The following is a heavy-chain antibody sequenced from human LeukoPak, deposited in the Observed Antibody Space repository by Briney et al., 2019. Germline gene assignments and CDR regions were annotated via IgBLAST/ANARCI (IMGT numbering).Heavy chain of an antibody. CDR3: ARGKRVIAAAVHNWFDP. D-gene: IGHD6-13*01. V-gene: IGHV4-34*01. CDR1: GGSFSGYY. CDR2: INHSGST. J-gene: IGHJ5*02. Sequence: SETLSLTCAVYGGSFSGYYWSWIRQPPGKGLEWIGVINHSGSTNYNPSLKSRVTISVDTSKNQFSLKLSSVTAADTAVYYCARGKRVIAAAVHNWFDPWGQGTLVTVSS.